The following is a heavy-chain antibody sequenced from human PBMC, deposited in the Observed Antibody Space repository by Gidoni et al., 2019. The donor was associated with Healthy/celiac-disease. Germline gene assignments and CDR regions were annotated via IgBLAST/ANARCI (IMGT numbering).Heavy chain of an antibody. D-gene: IGHD4-4*01. J-gene: IGHJ6*02. V-gene: IGHV3-21*01. Sequence: EVQLVESGGGLVKPGGSLRLSCAASGFTFSSYSMNWVRQAPGKGLEWVSSISRSSSYIYYADSVKGRFTISRDNAKNSLYLQTNSLRAEDTAVYYCARVRVTSRLHHYYYYYGMDVWGQGTTVTVSS. CDR1: GFTFSSYS. CDR3: ARVRVTSRLHHYYYYYGMDV. CDR2: ISRSSSYI.